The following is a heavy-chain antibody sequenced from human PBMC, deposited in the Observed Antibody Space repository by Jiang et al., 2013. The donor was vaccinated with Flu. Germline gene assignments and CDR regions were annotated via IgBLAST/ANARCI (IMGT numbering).Heavy chain of an antibody. CDR3: ARHALGASGWHYFDD. D-gene: IGHD6-25*01. V-gene: IGHV5-10-1*01. CDR2: IDPRTSYT. Sequence: GAEVKKPGESLRTSCTASGYIFTDYWITWVRQMPGKGLEWMGRIDPRTSYTTYSPSFQGHVIISADKSITTAFLQWSSLKASDTAIYYCARHALGASGWHYFDDWGQGTLVTVPS. CDR1: GYIFTDYW. J-gene: IGHJ4*02.